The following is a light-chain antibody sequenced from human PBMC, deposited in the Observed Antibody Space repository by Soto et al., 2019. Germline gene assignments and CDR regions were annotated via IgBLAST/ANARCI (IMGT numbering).Light chain of an antibody. CDR1: QSISTW. V-gene: IGKV1-5*01. Sequence: DIQMTQSPSTLSASVGDSVTVTCRASQSISTWLAWYQQKPGRAPKLLIYDASTLESGVPSRFSGSGFGTELTLTISSLQPDDFATYFCQQYDSYSLTFGQGTKVDIK. CDR3: QQYDSYSLT. J-gene: IGKJ1*01. CDR2: DAS.